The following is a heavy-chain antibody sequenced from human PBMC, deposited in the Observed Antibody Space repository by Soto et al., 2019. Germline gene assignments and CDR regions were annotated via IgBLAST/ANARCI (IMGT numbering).Heavy chain of an antibody. V-gene: IGHV4-31*03. J-gene: IGHJ4*02. CDR1: GGSISSGGYY. CDR2: IYYSGST. CDR3: ARDNVWGSYRPAYYFDY. Sequence: QVQLQESGPGLVKPSQTLSLTCTVSGGSISSGGYYWSWIRQHPGKGLEWIGYIYYSGSTYYNPSLKIRVTISVDTSNNQFSLKLSSVTAADTAVYYCARDNVWGSYRPAYYFDYWGQGTLVTVSS. D-gene: IGHD3-16*02.